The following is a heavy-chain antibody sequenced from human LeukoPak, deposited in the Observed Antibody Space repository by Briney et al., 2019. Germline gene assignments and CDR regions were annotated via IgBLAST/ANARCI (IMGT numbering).Heavy chain of an antibody. D-gene: IGHD2-2*01. CDR2: IWYDGSNK. J-gene: IGHJ6*02. V-gene: IGHV3-33*01. Sequence: PGESLKISCAASGFTFSSYGMHWVRQAPGEGLEWVAVIWYDGSNKYYSDSVKGRFTISRDNSKNTLYLQMNSLRAEDTAVYYCARVLVSAATSRYYYYGMDVWGQGTTVTVSS. CDR3: ARVLVSAATSRYYYYGMDV. CDR1: GFTFSSYG.